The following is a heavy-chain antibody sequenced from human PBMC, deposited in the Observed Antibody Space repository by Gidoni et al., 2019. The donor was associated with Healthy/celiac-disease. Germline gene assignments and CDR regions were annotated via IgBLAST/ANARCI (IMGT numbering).Heavy chain of an antibody. V-gene: IGHV3-30-3*01. Sequence: QVQLVESGGGVFQHGRSLRLLCAASGFTFSSYAMHWVRQAPGKGLEWVAVISYDGSNKYYADSVKGRFTISRDNSKNTLYLQMNSLRAEDTAVYYCALGVAGTGWGQGTLVTVSS. CDR2: ISYDGSNK. CDR1: GFTFSSYA. D-gene: IGHD6-19*01. CDR3: ALGVAGTG. J-gene: IGHJ4*02.